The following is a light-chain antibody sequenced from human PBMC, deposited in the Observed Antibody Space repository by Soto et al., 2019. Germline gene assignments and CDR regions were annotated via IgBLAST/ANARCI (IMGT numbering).Light chain of an antibody. V-gene: IGLV3-21*04. CDR1: NIGNKR. CDR3: QVWDIMTDNYV. CDR2: YDS. J-gene: IGLJ1*01. Sequence: SYELTQSPSVSVAPEKTATITCGGNNIGNKRVHWYRQKPGQAPVLLISYDSDRPSGIPERFSCSNSGNTATLTISRVEAGDEADYYCQVWDIMTDNYVFGSGTKLTVL.